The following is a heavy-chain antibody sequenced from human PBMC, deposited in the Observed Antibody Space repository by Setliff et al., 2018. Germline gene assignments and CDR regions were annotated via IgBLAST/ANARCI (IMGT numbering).Heavy chain of an antibody. Sequence: SETLSLTCTVSGGSISSSSYYWGWIRQPPGKGLEWIGSIYYSGSTYYNPSLKSRVTMSVDTSKNQFSLKLSSVTAADTAVYYCAREDGSGFFVGVAWFDPWGQGTLVTVSS. J-gene: IGHJ5*02. CDR2: IYYSGST. CDR3: AREDGSGFFVGVAWFDP. D-gene: IGHD3-10*01. CDR1: GGSISSSSYY. V-gene: IGHV4-39*07.